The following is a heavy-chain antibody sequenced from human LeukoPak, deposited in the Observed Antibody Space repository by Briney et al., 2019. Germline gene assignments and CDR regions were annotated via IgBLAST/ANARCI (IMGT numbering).Heavy chain of an antibody. CDR1: GFTFGDYA. Sequence: PGGSLRLSCTASGFTFGDYAMSWFRQAPGKGLEWVGFIRSRAYGGTTEYAASVKGRFTISRDDSKSIAYLQMNSLKTEDTAVYYCARGASAVTGTVAFDIWGQGTMVTVSS. V-gene: IGHV3-49*03. CDR2: IRSRAYGGTT. J-gene: IGHJ3*02. D-gene: IGHD6-19*01. CDR3: ARGASAVTGTVAFDI.